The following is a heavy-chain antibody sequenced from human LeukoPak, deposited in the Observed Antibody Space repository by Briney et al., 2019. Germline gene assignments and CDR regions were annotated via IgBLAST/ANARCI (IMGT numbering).Heavy chain of an antibody. CDR1: GASISSYY. CDR3: ARDNTVTTYFDY. D-gene: IGHD4-17*01. Sequence: SETLSLTCTVSGASISSYYWSWIRQPPGKGLEGIGYISYSGSTNYSPFLKTRVTISADTSKNQFSLNLSSVTAADTAVYYCARDNTVTTYFDYWGQGILVTVSS. J-gene: IGHJ4*02. V-gene: IGHV4-59*01. CDR2: ISYSGST.